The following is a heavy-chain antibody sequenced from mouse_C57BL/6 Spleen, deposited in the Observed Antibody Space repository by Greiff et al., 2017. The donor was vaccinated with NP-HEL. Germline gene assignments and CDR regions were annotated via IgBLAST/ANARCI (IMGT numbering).Heavy chain of an antibody. CDR2: FDPSDSYT. J-gene: IGHJ2*01. CDR3: ARGSGYPFDY. CDR1: GYTFTSYW. V-gene: IGHV1-69*01. Sequence: QVQLQQPGAELVMPGASVKLSCKASGYTFTSYWMHWVKQRPGQGLEWIGEFDPSDSYTNYNQKFKGKSTLTVDKSSSTAYMQLSSLTSEDSAVYYCARGSGYPFDYWGQGTTLTVSS. D-gene: IGHD3-2*02.